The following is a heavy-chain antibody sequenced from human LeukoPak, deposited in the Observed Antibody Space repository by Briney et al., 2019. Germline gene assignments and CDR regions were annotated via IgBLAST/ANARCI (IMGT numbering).Heavy chain of an antibody. J-gene: IGHJ4*02. V-gene: IGHV3-23*01. CDR3: AKATGYLL. CDR2: ISGSGVST. Sequence: GGTLRLSCAASGFTFRTSGMSWVRQAPGKGLEWVSAISGSGVSTYYADSVKGRFTISRANSENTLYLQMNNLRAEDTAVYYCAKATGYLLWGQGTLVTVSS. D-gene: IGHD1-14*01. CDR1: GFTFRTSG.